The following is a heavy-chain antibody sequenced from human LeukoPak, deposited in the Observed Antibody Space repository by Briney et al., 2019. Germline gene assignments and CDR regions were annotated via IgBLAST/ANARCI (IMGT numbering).Heavy chain of an antibody. Sequence: PGGSLRLSCAASGFTFSSYGMHWVRQAPGKGLEWVAFIRYDGSNKYYADSVKGRFTISRDNSKNTLYLQMNSLRAEDTAVYYCAKLSYYYDSSGYYPRDYWGQGTLVTVSS. CDR2: IRYDGSNK. D-gene: IGHD3-22*01. CDR1: GFTFSSYG. V-gene: IGHV3-30*02. J-gene: IGHJ4*02. CDR3: AKLSYYYDSSGYYPRDY.